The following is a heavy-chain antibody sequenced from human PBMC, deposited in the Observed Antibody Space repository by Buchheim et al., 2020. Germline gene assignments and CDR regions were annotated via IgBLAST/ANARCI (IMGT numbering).Heavy chain of an antibody. CDR1: GFTFSSYA. CDR3: AKHGRRFLEWLPYYYGMDV. J-gene: IGHJ6*02. V-gene: IGHV3-23*01. Sequence: EVQLLESGGGLVQPGGSLRLSCAASGFTFSSYAMSWVRQAPGKGLEWVSAISGSGGSTYYADSVKGRFTLSRDNSKNTLYLQMNSLRAEDTAVYYWAKHGRRFLEWLPYYYGMDVWGQGTT. D-gene: IGHD3-3*01. CDR2: ISGSGGST.